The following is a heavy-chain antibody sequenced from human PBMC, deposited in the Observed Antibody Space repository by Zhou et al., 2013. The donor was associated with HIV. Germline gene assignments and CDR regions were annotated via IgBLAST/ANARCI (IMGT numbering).Heavy chain of an antibody. Sequence: QVQLHESGPGLVKPSETLSRTCTVSGGSISSHYWSWIRQSPGKGLEWIGYIHYSGRTNYNPSLQTRVAISLDTSKKQFSLKLNSVTAADTAVYFCARDSTGVGFLTSWGQGALVTVSS. D-gene: IGHD1-1*01. V-gene: IGHV4-59*11. CDR2: IHYSGRT. CDR3: ARDSTGVGFLTS. CDR1: GGSISSHY. J-gene: IGHJ5*02.